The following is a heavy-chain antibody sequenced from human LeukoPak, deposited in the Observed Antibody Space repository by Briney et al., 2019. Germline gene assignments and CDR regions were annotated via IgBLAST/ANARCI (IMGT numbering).Heavy chain of an antibody. CDR2: IYYSGST. CDR1: GGSISSYY. CDR3: AGYFDWLSGFDY. D-gene: IGHD3-9*01. Sequence: SETLSLTYTVSGGSISSYYWSWIRQPPGKGLEWIGYIYYSGSTNYNPSLKSRVTISVDTSKNQFSLKLSSVTAADTAVYYCAGYFDWLSGFDYWGQGTLVTVSS. J-gene: IGHJ4*02. V-gene: IGHV4-59*01.